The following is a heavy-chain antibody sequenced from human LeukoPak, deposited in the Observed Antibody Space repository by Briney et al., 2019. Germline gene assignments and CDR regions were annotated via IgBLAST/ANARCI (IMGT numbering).Heavy chain of an antibody. CDR3: ARFGYVAAGHV. CDR1: GFSFSAYW. D-gene: IGHD6-13*01. J-gene: IGHJ4*02. V-gene: IGHV3-7*01. CDR2: INPAGSET. Sequence: PGGSLRLSCAASGFSFSAYWMTWVRQAPGTGLEWVANINPAGSETYYVDPVKGRFSISRDNAKNLVYLQMNSLRAEDTAVYDCARFGYVAAGHVWGEGTPVSVSS.